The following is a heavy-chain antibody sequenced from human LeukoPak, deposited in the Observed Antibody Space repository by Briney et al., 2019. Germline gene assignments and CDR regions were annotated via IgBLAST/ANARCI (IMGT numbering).Heavy chain of an antibody. CDR3: ARGDFSDYGDYVDAFDI. V-gene: IGHV3-7*01. CDR2: INQDGSAK. Sequence: PGGSLRLSCAASGFTFNNYWMSWVRQVPGKGLQWVANINQDGSAKFYVDSVKGRFTISRDNTKNSLYLRMNSLRVEDTAVYYCARGDFSDYGDYVDAFDIWGQGTMVTVSS. CDR1: GFTFNNYW. D-gene: IGHD4-17*01. J-gene: IGHJ3*02.